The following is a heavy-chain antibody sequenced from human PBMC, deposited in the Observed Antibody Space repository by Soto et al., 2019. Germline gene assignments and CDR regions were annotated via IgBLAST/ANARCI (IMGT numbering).Heavy chain of an antibody. CDR1: GYTFTSYG. J-gene: IGHJ3*02. CDR2: ISAYNGNT. Sequence: GASVKVSCKASGYTFTSYGISWVLQAPGQGLEWMGWISAYNGNTNYAQKLQGRVTMTTDTSTSTAYMELRSLRSDDTAVYYCATYYDSWSGHDAFDIWGQGTMVTVSS. CDR3: ATYYDSWSGHDAFDI. D-gene: IGHD3-3*01. V-gene: IGHV1-18*01.